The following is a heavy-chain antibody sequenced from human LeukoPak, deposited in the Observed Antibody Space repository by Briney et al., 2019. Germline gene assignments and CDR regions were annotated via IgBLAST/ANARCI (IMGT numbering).Heavy chain of an antibody. J-gene: IGHJ4*02. CDR3: ARASSGWYNQGNDY. D-gene: IGHD6-19*01. CDR1: GFTFSSYG. CDR2: ISGSGGST. Sequence: GGTLRLSCAASGFTFSSYGMSWVRQAPGKGLEWVSAISGSGGSTYYADSVKGRFTISRDNAKNSLYLQMNSLRAEDTAVYYCARASSGWYNQGNDYWGQGTLVTVSS. V-gene: IGHV3-23*01.